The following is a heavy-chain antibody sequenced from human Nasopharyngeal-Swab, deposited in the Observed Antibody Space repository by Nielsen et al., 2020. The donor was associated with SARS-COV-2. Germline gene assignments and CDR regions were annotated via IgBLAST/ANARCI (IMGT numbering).Heavy chain of an antibody. CDR2: IYPGDSDT. CDR3: ARLTPYDSSGYYSLYYYYMDV. V-gene: IGHV5-51*01. D-gene: IGHD3-22*01. J-gene: IGHJ6*03. CDR1: GYSFTSYW. Sequence: KVSCKGSGYSFTSYWIGWVRQMPGKGLEWMGIIYPGDSDTRYSPSFQGQVTISADKSISTAYLQWSSLKASDTAMYYCARLTPYDSSGYYSLYYYYMDVWGKGTTVTVSS.